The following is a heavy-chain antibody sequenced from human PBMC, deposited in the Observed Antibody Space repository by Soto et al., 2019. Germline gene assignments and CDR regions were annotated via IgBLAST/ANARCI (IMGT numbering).Heavy chain of an antibody. CDR3: ARDILYRLDS. V-gene: IGHV4-30-4*01. D-gene: IGHD3-9*01. CDR2: IYYSGSA. CDR1: GGSISSGDYY. Sequence: QVQLHESGPGLVKPSQTLSLTCTVSGGSISSGDYYWSWIRQPPGKGLEWIGYIYYSGSAYYNPSLKSRVTITADTAKNQFSLKLGSVTAADTAVYYCARDILYRLDSWGQGILVTVSS. J-gene: IGHJ4*02.